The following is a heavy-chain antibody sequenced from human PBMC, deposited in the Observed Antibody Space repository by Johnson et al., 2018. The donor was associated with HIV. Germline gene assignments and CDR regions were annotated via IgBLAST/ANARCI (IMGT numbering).Heavy chain of an antibody. J-gene: IGHJ3*01. CDR3: ARDRIQWWSYVGTFDV. V-gene: IGHV3-66*02. D-gene: IGHD2-15*01. CDR2: IYGGGRT. CDR1: GFTVSSNY. Sequence: EVQLVESGGGLVQPGGSLRLSCVASGFTVSSNYMSWVRQAPGKGLEWVSIIYGGGRTYYADSVRGRFTISRDNSKNTVFLQMNSLRVEDTAVYYCARDRIQWWSYVGTFDVWGQGTTVTVSS.